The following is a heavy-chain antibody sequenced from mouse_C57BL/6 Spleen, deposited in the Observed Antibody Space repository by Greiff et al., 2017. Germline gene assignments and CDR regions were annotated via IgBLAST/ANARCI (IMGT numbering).Heavy chain of an antibody. CDR3: ARATSTMALDY. D-gene: IGHD2-1*01. J-gene: IGHJ2*01. CDR1: GYSITSGYY. Sequence: EVQLQESGPGLVKPSQSLSLTCSVTGYSITSGYYWNWIRQFPGNKLEWMGYISYDGSNNYNPSLKNRISITRDTSKNQFFLKLNSVTTEDTATYYCARATSTMALDYWGQGTTLTVSS. CDR2: ISYDGSN. V-gene: IGHV3-6*01.